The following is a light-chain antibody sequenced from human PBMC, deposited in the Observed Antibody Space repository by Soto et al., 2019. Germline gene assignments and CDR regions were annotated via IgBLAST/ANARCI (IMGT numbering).Light chain of an antibody. Sequence: QSVLTQPPSASGTPGQRVTISCSGSSSNIGSNYVYWYQQLPGTAPKLLIYRNNQRPSGVPDRFSGSKSGTSASLAISGLRSEDEADYYCAAWDDSLSGFYVFGTGTMLTVL. CDR3: AAWDDSLSGFYV. CDR2: RNN. J-gene: IGLJ1*01. CDR1: SSNIGSNY. V-gene: IGLV1-47*01.